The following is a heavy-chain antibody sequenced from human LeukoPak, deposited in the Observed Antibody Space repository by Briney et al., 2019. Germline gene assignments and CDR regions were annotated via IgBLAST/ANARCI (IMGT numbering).Heavy chain of an antibody. Sequence: GASLKTPCRGSGNRFTNYWIGWVHQMPGKGLEWMGIIYPGDSDTRYSPSFQSQITISVDKSISTAHLQWSSLKASDTAMYYCAARRTGTNCFDYWGQGTLVTVSS. J-gene: IGHJ4*02. CDR1: GNRFTNYW. CDR3: AARRTGTNCFDY. CDR2: IYPGDSDT. V-gene: IGHV5-51*07. D-gene: IGHD1-1*01.